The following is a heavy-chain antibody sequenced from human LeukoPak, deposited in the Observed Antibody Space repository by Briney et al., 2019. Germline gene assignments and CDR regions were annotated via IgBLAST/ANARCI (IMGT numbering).Heavy chain of an antibody. CDR1: GLTFSSYA. J-gene: IGHJ4*02. CDR3: AKGYSSGWYSSDY. V-gene: IGHV3-23*01. D-gene: IGHD6-19*01. CDR2: ITGTGNIT. Sequence: PGGSLRLSCAASGLTFSSYAMNWVRQAPGKGLEWVSAITGTGNITGYADSVKGRFIISRDNSKNTLYLQMTSLRVEDTAVHYCAKGYSSGWYSSDYWGQGTLVTVSS.